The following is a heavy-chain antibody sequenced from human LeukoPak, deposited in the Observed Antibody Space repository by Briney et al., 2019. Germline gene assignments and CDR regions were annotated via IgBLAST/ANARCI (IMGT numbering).Heavy chain of an antibody. Sequence: PGGPLRLSCVVSGIPFSDYYMNWIRQAPGKGPEWISYISSSTSYTDYADSVKGRFTISRDNAKSALYLQMNSLRLEDTAVYYCAAGTAADFWGQRTLVTVSS. CDR3: AAGTAADF. CDR2: ISSSTSYT. V-gene: IGHV3-11*03. J-gene: IGHJ4*02. D-gene: IGHD6-13*01. CDR1: GIPFSDYY.